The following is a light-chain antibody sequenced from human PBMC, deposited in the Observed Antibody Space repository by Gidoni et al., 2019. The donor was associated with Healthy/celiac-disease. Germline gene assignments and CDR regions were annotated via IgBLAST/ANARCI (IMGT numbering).Light chain of an antibody. V-gene: IGLV2-11*01. CDR1: SSDVGGYNY. CDR3: CSYAGSYTRV. Sequence: QSALTQPRSVSGSPGQSVTISCTGTSSDVGGYNYVSWYQQHPGKAHKLMIYAVSKRPSGVPDRFSGSKSGNTASLTISGLQAEDEADYYCCSYAGSYTRVFGGGTKLTVL. J-gene: IGLJ3*02. CDR2: AVS.